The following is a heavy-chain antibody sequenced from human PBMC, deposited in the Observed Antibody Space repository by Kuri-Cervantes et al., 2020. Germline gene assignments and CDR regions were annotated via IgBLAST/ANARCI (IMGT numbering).Heavy chain of an antibody. D-gene: IGHD2-8*01. Sequence: SGPTLVKPTQTLTLTCTFSGLSLSTNGVGVGWIRQPPGKALEWLTLIYWDDDKRYRPSLKTRLTVTKETSKNQVVLTMTNMDPVDTATYYCAYIIMVAPVGFGLDVWGQGTTVTVSS. V-gene: IGHV2-5*02. CDR1: GLSLSTNGVG. CDR3: AYIIMVAPVGFGLDV. J-gene: IGHJ6*02. CDR2: IYWDDDK.